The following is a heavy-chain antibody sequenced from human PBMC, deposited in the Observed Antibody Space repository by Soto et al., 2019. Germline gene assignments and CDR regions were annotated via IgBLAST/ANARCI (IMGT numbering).Heavy chain of an antibody. J-gene: IGHJ6*02. CDR1: GFTFSDYY. CDR2: ISRSASTI. Sequence: AGGSLRLSCAASGFTFSDYYMSWIRQAPGKGLEWISYISRSASTIYYADSVKGRFTISRDNAKNSLYLQMNSLRAEDTAVYYCARDIILVVVTAIPYGMDVWGQGTTVTVSS. V-gene: IGHV3-11*04. CDR3: ARDIILVVVTAIPYGMDV. D-gene: IGHD2-21*02.